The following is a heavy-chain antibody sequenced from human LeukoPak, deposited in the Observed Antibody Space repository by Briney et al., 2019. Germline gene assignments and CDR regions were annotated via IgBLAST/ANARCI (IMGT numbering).Heavy chain of an antibody. Sequence: ASVKVSCKASGYTFTSYAMHWVRQAPGQRLEWMGWINAGNGNTKYSQKFQGRVTITRDTSASTAYMELSSLRSEDTAVYYCARVRFGESTFDYCGQGTLVTVSS. D-gene: IGHD3-10*01. J-gene: IGHJ4*02. CDR1: GYTFTSYA. V-gene: IGHV1-3*01. CDR2: INAGNGNT. CDR3: ARVRFGESTFDY.